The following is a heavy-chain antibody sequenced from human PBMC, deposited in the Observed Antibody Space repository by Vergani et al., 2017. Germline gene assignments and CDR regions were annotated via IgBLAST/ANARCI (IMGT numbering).Heavy chain of an antibody. J-gene: IGHJ5*02. CDR2: TWYDGNNK. Sequence: QVQVVESGGGVVQPGRSLRLSCAASGFTFNQYGMHWVRQAPGKGLEWVAVTWYDGNNKQYADSVKGRFTISRDNSKSTMYLQMNSLRDEDTGVYYCARDLRLLYNRFDPWGEGTVVTVSS. D-gene: IGHD1-14*01. V-gene: IGHV3-33*01. CDR3: ARDLRLLYNRFDP. CDR1: GFTFNQYG.